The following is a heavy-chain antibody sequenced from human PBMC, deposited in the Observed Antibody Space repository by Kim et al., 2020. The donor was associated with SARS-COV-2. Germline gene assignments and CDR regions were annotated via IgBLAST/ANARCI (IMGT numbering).Heavy chain of an antibody. J-gene: IGHJ4*03. CDR3: ARGVASGQYY. CDR1: GYTFSNYD. Sequence: ASVKVSCKVFGYTFSNYDINWVRQAAGQGPEWMGWVIPHSGLAVSAQNFQGRLTMTGDAALSTFYMELSRLRSEDTAVYYCARGVASGQYYWGHGNL. V-gene: IGHV1-8*01. D-gene: IGHD6-19*01. CDR2: VIPHSGLA.